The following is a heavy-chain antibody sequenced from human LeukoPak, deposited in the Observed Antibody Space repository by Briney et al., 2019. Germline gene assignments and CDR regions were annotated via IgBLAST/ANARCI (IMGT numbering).Heavy chain of an antibody. J-gene: IGHJ4*02. V-gene: IGHV1-2*06. CDR2: IDPNSGGT. CDR1: GYTFTSYY. D-gene: IGHD4-23*01. CDR3: ARRGNSLDY. Sequence: GAAVKVSCTASGYTFTSYYMHWVRQAPGQGLEWMGRIDPNSGGTNYAQKFQGRVTRTRDTSISTAYMELSRLRSDDTAVYYCARRGNSLDYWGQGTLVTVYS.